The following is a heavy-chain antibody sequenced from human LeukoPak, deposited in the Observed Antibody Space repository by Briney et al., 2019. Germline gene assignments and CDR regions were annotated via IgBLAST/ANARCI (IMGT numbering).Heavy chain of an antibody. V-gene: IGHV3-64*05. CDR3: VYQVQGVVK. J-gene: IGHJ4*02. D-gene: IGHD3-3*01. CDR1: GFTFSGNW. Sequence: GGSLRLSCAASGFTFSGNWMSWVRQAPGKGLEYVSGISGDGARTYYADSVKGRFTISRDNSKNTLYVQMTSLRAEDTAVYYCVYQVQGVVKWGQGTLVTVSS. CDR2: ISGDGART.